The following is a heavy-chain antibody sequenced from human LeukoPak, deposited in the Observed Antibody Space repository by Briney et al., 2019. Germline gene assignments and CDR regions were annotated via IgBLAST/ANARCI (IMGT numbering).Heavy chain of an antibody. V-gene: IGHV3-23*01. CDR3: AKRGVVIRVILVGFHKEAYYFDS. J-gene: IGHJ4*02. D-gene: IGHD3-22*01. CDR1: GITLSNHG. CDR2: NSDSGGRT. Sequence: GSLRLSCAVSGITLSNHGMSWVRQAPGKGLEWVAGNSDSGGRTNYADFVKGRFTISRDNPKNTLYLQMNSLRDEDTAVYFCAKRGVVIRVILVGFHKEAYYFDSWGQGALVTVSS.